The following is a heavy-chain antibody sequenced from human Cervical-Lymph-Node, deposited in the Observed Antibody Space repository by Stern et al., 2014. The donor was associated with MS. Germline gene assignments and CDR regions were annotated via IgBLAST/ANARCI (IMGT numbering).Heavy chain of an antibody. V-gene: IGHV4-39*01. CDR3: ARLTGIIDS. D-gene: IGHD5-24*01. Sequence: QLQLQESGPGLVKPSETLSLTCTVSGGSISRSTYYWGWIRQPPGKGLEWIGNIYYSGTTYYDPSLKSRVTISVPAATNQFSLKLTSVTAADTAVYYCARLTGIIDSWGRGTLVAVSS. CDR2: IYYSGTT. CDR1: GGSISRSTYY. J-gene: IGHJ4*02.